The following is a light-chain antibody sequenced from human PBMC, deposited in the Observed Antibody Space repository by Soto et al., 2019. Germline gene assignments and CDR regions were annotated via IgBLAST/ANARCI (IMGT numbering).Light chain of an antibody. V-gene: IGKV2-28*01. CDR2: LGS. CDR1: QSVLHTSGSSF. Sequence: DIVMTQSPLSLAVTPGEPASISCRSSQSVLHTSGSSFVDWYLQKPGQSPQLLIYLGSNRASGVPDKFRGSGSGIDFTLEISRVEAEDVGIYYCMQTLHIPSTFGQGTRLEL. CDR3: MQTLHIPST. J-gene: IGKJ2*01.